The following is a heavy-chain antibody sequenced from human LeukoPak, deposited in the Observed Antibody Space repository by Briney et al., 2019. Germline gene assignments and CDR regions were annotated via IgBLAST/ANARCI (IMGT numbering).Heavy chain of an antibody. CDR1: GCSFSSDA. J-gene: IGHJ2*01. CDR3: AKIERWLVHGFDL. V-gene: IGHV3-23*01. D-gene: IGHD6-19*01. Sequence: VGSLRLSCAASGCSFSSDARSWFCQAPGKGLDWVASVSDNRGSTYYAHSVKGRFTIPRDNPTNTLYLQMKSPRDEEKAVYYCAKIERWLVHGFDLWDRGTLVTVSS. CDR2: VSDNRGST.